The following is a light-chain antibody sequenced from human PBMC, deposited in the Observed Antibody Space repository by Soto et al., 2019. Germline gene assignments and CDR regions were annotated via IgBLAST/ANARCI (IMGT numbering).Light chain of an antibody. J-gene: IGKJ5*01. Sequence: EIAMTQSPATLSVSPGERATLSCRASQSVSSKLAWYQQKRGQAPRLLIHDASNRATGIPDRFSASGSGTDFTLTISSLEPEDFAVYYCQQRSNWPPKITFGQGTRLEIK. CDR1: QSVSSK. CDR3: QQRSNWPPKIT. V-gene: IGKV3-11*01. CDR2: DAS.